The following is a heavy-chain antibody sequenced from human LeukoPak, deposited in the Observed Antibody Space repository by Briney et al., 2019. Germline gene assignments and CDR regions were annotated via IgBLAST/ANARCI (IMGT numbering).Heavy chain of an antibody. CDR3: AKDLKTIDAFDI. CDR2: ISGGNDGST. D-gene: IGHD1-7*01. J-gene: IGHJ3*02. V-gene: IGHV3-23*01. CDR1: GFSFSAYA. Sequence: GGSLRLSCAASGFSFSAYAISWVRQAPGKGLEWVSAISGGNDGSTYYADSVKGRFTTSRDNSKNTLWLQMNSLRAEDTAVYYCAKDLKTIDAFDIWGQGTMVTVSS.